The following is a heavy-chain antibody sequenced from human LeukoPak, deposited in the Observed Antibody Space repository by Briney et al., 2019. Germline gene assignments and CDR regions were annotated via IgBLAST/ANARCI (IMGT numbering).Heavy chain of an antibody. CDR3: ARGLYYYDSSGYSRPNNWFDP. Sequence: ASVKVSCKASGYTFTGYYMHWVRQAPGQGLEWMGWINPNSGGTNYAQKFQGWVTMTRDTSISTAYMELSRLRSDDTAVYYCARGLYYYDSSGYSRPNNWFDPWGQGTLVTVSS. J-gene: IGHJ5*02. V-gene: IGHV1-2*04. CDR2: INPNSGGT. D-gene: IGHD3-22*01. CDR1: GYTFTGYY.